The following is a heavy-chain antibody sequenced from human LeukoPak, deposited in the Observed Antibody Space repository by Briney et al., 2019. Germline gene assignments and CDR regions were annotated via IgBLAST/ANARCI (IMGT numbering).Heavy chain of an antibody. V-gene: IGHV3-30*02. CDR3: TRDSNYSFEY. D-gene: IGHD4-11*01. Sequence: QPGGSLRLSCAASGFTFSNHGMHWVRQAPGKGLEWVAYISYDGSSKYYADSVKGRLTLSRDNSKNTVSLQMNSLRAEDTAVYYCTRDSNYSFEYWGQGTLVTVSS. J-gene: IGHJ4*02. CDR2: ISYDGSSK. CDR1: GFTFSNHG.